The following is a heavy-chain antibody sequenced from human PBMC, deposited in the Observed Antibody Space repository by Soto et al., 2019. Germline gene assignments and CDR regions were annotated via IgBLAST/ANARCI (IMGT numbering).Heavy chain of an antibody. D-gene: IGHD4-17*01. CDR3: ATDPNGDYVGAFDI. V-gene: IGHV3-23*01. CDR2: ISGSGGRT. J-gene: IGHJ3*02. CDR1: GFTFRNYA. Sequence: EVQLLESGGNLLQPGGSLRLSCAASGFTFRNYAMSWVRQAPGAGPEWVSGISGSGGRTYYADSVKGRFTISRDNSNNALFLQMNSLRAEDTALYYCATDPNGDYVGAFDIWGRGTMVTVSS.